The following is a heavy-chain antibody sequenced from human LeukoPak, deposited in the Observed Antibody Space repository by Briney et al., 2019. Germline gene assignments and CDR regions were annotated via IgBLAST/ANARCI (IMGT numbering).Heavy chain of an antibody. D-gene: IGHD2-2*02. V-gene: IGHV1-3*01. CDR1: GYTFTSYA. CDR2: INAGNGNT. CDR3: ARDIVVVPAAIRSYNWFDP. Sequence: ASVKVSCKASGYTFTSYAMHWVRQAPGQRLEWMGWINAGNGNTKYSQKFQGRVTITRDTSASTAYMGLSSLRSEDTAVYYCARDIVVVPAAIRSYNWFDPWGQGTLVTVSS. J-gene: IGHJ5*02.